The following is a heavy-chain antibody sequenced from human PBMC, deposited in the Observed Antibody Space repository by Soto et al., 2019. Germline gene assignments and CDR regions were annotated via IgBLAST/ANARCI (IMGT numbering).Heavy chain of an antibody. CDR1: GFTFSSYW. CDR3: ASLLIP. D-gene: IGHD3-22*01. V-gene: IGHV3-74*01. J-gene: IGHJ5*02. Sequence: EVQLVESGGGLVQPGGSPRLSCAASGFTFSSYWMHWVRQAPGKGLMWVSRINSDGSSTTYADSVRGRFTISRDNAKNTLYLQMNSLRAEDTALYYCASLLIPWGQGTLVTVSS. CDR2: INSDGSST.